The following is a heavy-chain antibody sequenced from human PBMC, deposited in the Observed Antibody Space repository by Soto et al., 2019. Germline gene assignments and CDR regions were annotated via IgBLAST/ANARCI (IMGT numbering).Heavy chain of an antibody. Sequence: SETLSLTCTVSGGSISSYYWSWIRQPPGKGLEWIGYIYYSGSTNYNPSLKSRVTISVDTSKNQFSLKLSSVTAADTAVYYCARVHIWGSQPEGAFDIWGQGTMVTVSS. V-gene: IGHV4-59*01. CDR1: GGSISSYY. J-gene: IGHJ3*02. CDR3: ARVHIWGSQPEGAFDI. D-gene: IGHD3-16*01. CDR2: IYYSGST.